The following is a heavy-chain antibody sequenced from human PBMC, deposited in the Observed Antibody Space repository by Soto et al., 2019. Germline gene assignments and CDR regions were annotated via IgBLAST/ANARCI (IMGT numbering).Heavy chain of an antibody. CDR1: GFTFSSYG. D-gene: IGHD5-18*01. J-gene: IGHJ5*02. CDR2: ISYDGSNK. Sequence: QVQLVESGGGVVQPGRSLRLSCAASGFTFSSYGMHWVRQAPGKGLEWVAVISYDGSNKYYADSVKGRFTISRDNSKNTLYLQMNSLRAEDTAVYYCAREMDRRGYSYGPPSGFDPWGQGTLVTVSS. CDR3: AREMDRRGYSYGPPSGFDP. V-gene: IGHV3-30*03.